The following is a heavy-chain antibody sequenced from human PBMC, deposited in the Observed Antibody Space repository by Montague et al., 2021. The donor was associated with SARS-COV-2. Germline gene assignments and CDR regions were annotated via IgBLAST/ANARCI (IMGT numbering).Heavy chain of an antibody. CDR1: GDSISVANFY. Sequence: SETLSLTCSVSGDSISVANFYWAWIRQSPGKGLVWIGTIYHSGSTYYKSSLKSRVTISVDTSKNQYSLTLSAVTAADTAFYYCARAKRYTYGDMGIDSWGQGALVTVSS. V-gene: IGHV4-39*01. D-gene: IGHD5-18*01. CDR3: ARAKRYTYGDMGIDS. CDR2: IYHSGST. J-gene: IGHJ4*02.